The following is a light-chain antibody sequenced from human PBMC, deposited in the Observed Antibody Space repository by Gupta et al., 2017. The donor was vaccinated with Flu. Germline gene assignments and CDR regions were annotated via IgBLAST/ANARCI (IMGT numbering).Light chain of an antibody. CDR3: SSYTSGSTLV. V-gene: IGLV2-14*01. Sequence: QSALTQPASVSGSPGQSITISCTGTSRDIGAYNFVAWYQHHPGKAPNLIIYEVTNRPSGTSNRFSGSKSGNTASLTISGPRAEDEANYYCSSYTSGSTLVFGGGTKLTVL. CDR2: EVT. J-gene: IGLJ3*02. CDR1: SRDIGAYNF.